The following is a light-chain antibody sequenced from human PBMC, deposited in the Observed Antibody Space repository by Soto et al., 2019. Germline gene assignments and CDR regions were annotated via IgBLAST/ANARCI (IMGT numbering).Light chain of an antibody. CDR1: SSDVGGYNY. V-gene: IGLV2-14*01. CDR2: EVS. Sequence: QSALTQPASVSGSPGQSITISCTGTSSDVGGYNYVSWYQQHPGKAPKLRIYEVSNRPSGVSNRFSGSKSGNTASLTISGLQAEDEADYYCSSYTSSRLYVFGTGTKVTVL. CDR3: SSYTSSRLYV. J-gene: IGLJ1*01.